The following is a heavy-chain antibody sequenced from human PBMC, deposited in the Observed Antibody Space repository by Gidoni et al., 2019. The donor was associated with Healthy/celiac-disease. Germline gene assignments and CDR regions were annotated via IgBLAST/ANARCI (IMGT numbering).Heavy chain of an antibody. J-gene: IGHJ6*02. V-gene: IGHV3-73*02. CDR2: IRSKANSYAT. CDR1: GFTFSGSA. D-gene: IGHD3-9*01. CDR3: TRNEPILTGYYTFYYGMDV. Sequence: EVQLVESGGGLVQPGGSLKPSCAASGFTFSGSAMHWVRQASGKGLEWVGRIRSKANSYATAYAASVKGRFTISRDDSKNTAYLQMNSLKTEDTAVYYCTRNEPILTGYYTFYYGMDVWGQGTTVTVSS.